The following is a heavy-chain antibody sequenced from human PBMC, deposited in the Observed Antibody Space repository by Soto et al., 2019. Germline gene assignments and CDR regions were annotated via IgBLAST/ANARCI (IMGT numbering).Heavy chain of an antibody. Sequence: ASVKVSCKVSGYTLTELSMHWVRQAPGKGLEWMGGFDPEDGETIYAQKFQGRVTMTEDTSTDTAYMELSSLRSEDTAVYYCTGNSGYDETYYYYYMDVWGKGTTVTVSS. CDR1: GYTLTELS. D-gene: IGHD5-12*01. CDR2: FDPEDGET. CDR3: TGNSGYDETYYYYYMDV. V-gene: IGHV1-24*01. J-gene: IGHJ6*03.